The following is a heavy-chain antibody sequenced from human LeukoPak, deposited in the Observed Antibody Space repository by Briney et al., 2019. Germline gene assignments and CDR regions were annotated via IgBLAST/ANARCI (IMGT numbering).Heavy chain of an antibody. V-gene: IGHV4-61*01. CDR2: IYYSGST. CDR1: GGFVSSGSYY. CDR3: AREGPSFWSGPDYGMDV. Sequence: PSETLSLTCTVSGGFVSSGSYYWSWIRQPPGKGLEWIGYIYYSGSTNYNPSLKSRVTISVDTSKNQFSLKLSSVTAADTAVYYCAREGPSFWSGPDYGMDVWGQGTTVTVSS. D-gene: IGHD3-3*01. J-gene: IGHJ6*02.